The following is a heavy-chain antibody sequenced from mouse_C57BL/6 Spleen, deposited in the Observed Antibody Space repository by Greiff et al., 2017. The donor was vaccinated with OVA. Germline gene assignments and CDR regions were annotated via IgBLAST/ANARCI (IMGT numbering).Heavy chain of an antibody. V-gene: IGHV5-17*01. D-gene: IGHD4-1*01. Sequence: VQLVASGGGLVKPGGSLKLSCAASGFTFSDYGLHWVRQAPAKGLAWVAYLSSGSSTLYYADTVKGRFTISRDKAKNTLFLQMTRRRSEDTAMDYCARKTGTGYCDVWGTGTTVTVSS. CDR1: GFTFSDYG. J-gene: IGHJ1*03. CDR2: LSSGSSTL. CDR3: ARKTGTGYCDV.